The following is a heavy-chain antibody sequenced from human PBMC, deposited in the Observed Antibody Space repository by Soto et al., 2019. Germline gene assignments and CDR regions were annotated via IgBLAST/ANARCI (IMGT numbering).Heavy chain of an antibody. D-gene: IGHD3-10*01. V-gene: IGHV4-34*01. CDR3: AREPGV. J-gene: IGHJ4*02. CDR1: GGSFSGYY. Sequence: SETLSLTCAVYGGSFSGYYWSWIRQPPGKGLEWIGEINHSGSTNYNPSLKSRVTISVDTSKNQFSLKLSPVTAADTAVYYCAREPGVWGQGTLVTVSS. CDR2: INHSGST.